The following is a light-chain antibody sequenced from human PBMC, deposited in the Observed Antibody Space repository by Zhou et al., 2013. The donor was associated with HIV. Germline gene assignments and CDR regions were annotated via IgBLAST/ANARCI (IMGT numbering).Light chain of an antibody. V-gene: IGKV1D-16*01. CDR1: QHINTW. CDR3: QQYNSFWT. J-gene: IGKJ1*01. CDR2: GAT. Sequence: DIQMTQSPSSVSASVGDRVTITCRASQHINTWLAWYQQKPGKAPKLLIYGATSLQSGVPSRFSGSGSGTEFTLTITSLQPDDFATYYCQQYNSFWTFGQGTKVEIK.